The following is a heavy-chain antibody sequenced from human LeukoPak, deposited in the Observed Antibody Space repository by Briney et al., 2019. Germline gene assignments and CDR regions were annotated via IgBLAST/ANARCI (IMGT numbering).Heavy chain of an antibody. CDR1: GGSISSYY. J-gene: IGHJ4*02. V-gene: IGHV4-59*01. CDR3: ARVRYGDCFDY. Sequence: PSETLSRTCTVSGGSISSYYWSWLRQPPGKGLEWIGYIYYSGSTNYNPSLKSRATISVDTSKNQFSLKLSSVTAADMGVYYCARVRYGDCFDYGGRGTMVTVSS. D-gene: IGHD4-17*01. CDR2: IYYSGST.